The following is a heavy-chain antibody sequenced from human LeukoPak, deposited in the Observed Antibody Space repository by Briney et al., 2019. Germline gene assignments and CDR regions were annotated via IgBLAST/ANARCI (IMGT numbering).Heavy chain of an antibody. CDR2: ISGSGDST. CDR1: GFTFSGYA. Sequence: PGGSLRLSCAASGFTFSGYAMSWVRQAPGKGLEWVSAISGSGDSTHYADSVKGRFTISRDNAKNSLYLQMNSLRAEDTAVYYCARGGYAGAFDYWGQGTLVTVSS. CDR3: ARGGYAGAFDY. J-gene: IGHJ4*02. V-gene: IGHV3-23*01. D-gene: IGHD5-18*01.